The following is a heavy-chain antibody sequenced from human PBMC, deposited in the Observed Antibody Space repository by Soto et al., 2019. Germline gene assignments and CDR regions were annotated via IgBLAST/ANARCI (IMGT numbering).Heavy chain of an antibody. CDR1: GSSISSYY. Sequence: SGTLPITCTGSGSSISSYYWSWIRQPPGKGLEWIGYIYYSGSTNYNPSLESRVTISVDTSKNQFSLKLSSVTAADTAVYYCARSGYYGSGTPFDYWGQGTLVTVSS. J-gene: IGHJ4*02. CDR2: IYYSGST. V-gene: IGHV4-59*01. CDR3: ARSGYYGSGTPFDY. D-gene: IGHD3-10*01.